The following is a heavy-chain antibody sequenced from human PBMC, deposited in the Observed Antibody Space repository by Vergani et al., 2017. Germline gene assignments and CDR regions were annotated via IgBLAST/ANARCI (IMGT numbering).Heavy chain of an antibody. CDR1: GFTFSSYS. J-gene: IGHJ4*02. CDR3: ARDRVDGYLN. D-gene: IGHD5-24*01. Sequence: EVQLVESGGGLVQPGGSLRLSCAASGFTFSSYSMNWVRQAPGKGLEWVSYISSSSSTIYYADSVKGRFTISRDNAKNSLYLQMNSLRAEDTAVYYCARDRVDGYLNWGQGTLVTVSS. V-gene: IGHV3-48*04. CDR2: ISSSSSTI.